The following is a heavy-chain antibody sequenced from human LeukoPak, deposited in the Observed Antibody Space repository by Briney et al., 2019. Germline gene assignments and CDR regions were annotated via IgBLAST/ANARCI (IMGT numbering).Heavy chain of an antibody. CDR2: IREDGSEK. CDR3: ARVPVLNVDAFDI. V-gene: IGHV3-7*01. J-gene: IGHJ3*02. Sequence: GGSLRLSCAASGFTFSNYWMSWVRQAPGKGLEWVANIREDGSEKYYVDSVKGQFTISRDNAKNSLFLQMDSLRAEDTAVYYCARVPVLNVDAFDIWGQGTMVTVSS. D-gene: IGHD2-8*01. CDR1: GFTFSNYW.